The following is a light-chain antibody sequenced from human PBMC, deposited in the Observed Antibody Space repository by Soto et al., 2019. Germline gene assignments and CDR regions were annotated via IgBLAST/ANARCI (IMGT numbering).Light chain of an antibody. CDR2: KGS. J-gene: IGKJ2*01. V-gene: IGKV1-5*03. CDR1: ESIIGW. Sequence: DIQLTQSPFTLSASVGDRVTITCLASESIIGWLAWYQQIPGKAPRLLIYKGSTLESGVPSRFSGSGFGTEFTLTISSLEPDDFATYYCQQYNSFPYTFGQGTKMEIK. CDR3: QQYNSFPYT.